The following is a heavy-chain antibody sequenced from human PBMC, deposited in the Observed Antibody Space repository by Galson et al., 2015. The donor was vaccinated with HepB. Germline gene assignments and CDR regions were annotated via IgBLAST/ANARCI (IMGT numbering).Heavy chain of an antibody. Sequence: SLRLSCAASGFTFSSYGMHWVRQAPGKGLEWVAVISYDGSNKYYADSVEGRFTISRDNSKNTLYLQMNSLRAEDTAVYYCAEARPYDYIWGSYPYYWGQGTLVTVSS. CDR3: AEARPYDYIWGSYPYY. CDR2: ISYDGSNK. D-gene: IGHD3-16*02. CDR1: GFTFSSYG. V-gene: IGHV3-30*03. J-gene: IGHJ4*02.